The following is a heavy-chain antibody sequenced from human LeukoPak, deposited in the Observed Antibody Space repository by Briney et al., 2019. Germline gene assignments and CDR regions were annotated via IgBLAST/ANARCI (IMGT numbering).Heavy chain of an antibody. CDR3: VRGACGGDCYGIWFDS. V-gene: IGHV3-21*01. CDR1: GFTFGSFYS. J-gene: IGHJ5*01. D-gene: IGHD2-21*02. Sequence: PGGSLRLSCVASGFTFGSFYSMRWVRQAPGKGLEWVSSISSSSNYISYADSVKGRFTISRDNAKKSLYLQMDSLRAEDSAVYYCVRGACGGDCYGIWFDSWGQGTLVTVSS. CDR2: ISSSSNYI.